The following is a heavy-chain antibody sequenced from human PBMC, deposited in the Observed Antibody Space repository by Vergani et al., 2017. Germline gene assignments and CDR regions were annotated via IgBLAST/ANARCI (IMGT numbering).Heavy chain of an antibody. CDR1: GFTFSDYY. Sequence: QVQLVESGGGLVKPGGSLRLSCAASGFTFSDYYMSWIRQAPGKGLEWVSYISSSSSYTNYADSVKGRFTISRDNAKNSLHLQMNSLRAEDTAVYYCARKYSSSWYGGDGMDVWGQGTTVTVSS. V-gene: IGHV3-11*05. J-gene: IGHJ6*02. CDR2: ISSSSSYT. CDR3: ARKYSSSWYGGDGMDV. D-gene: IGHD6-13*01.